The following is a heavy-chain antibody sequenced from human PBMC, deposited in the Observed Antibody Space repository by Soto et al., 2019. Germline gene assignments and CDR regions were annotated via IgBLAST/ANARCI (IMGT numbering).Heavy chain of an antibody. J-gene: IGHJ4*02. V-gene: IGHV3-30-3*01. CDR1: GFTFSTYA. CDR2: ISYDGSNT. Sequence: QVHLVESGGGVVQPGRSLRLSCAASGFTFSTYAMHWVRQAPGTGLEWVAVISYDGSNTSYADSVKGRFTISRDNPKNTLDLQMNGLRAADTAVDYCGRLRKQSPEDHSTDRYFDYWGQGTLVSVSS. D-gene: IGHD4-4*01. CDR3: GRLRKQSPEDHSTDRYFDY.